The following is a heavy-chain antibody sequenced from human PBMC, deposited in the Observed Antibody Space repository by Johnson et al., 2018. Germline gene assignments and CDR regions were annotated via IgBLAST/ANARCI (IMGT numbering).Heavy chain of an antibody. V-gene: IGHV3-23*01. J-gene: IGHJ6*02. CDR1: GFTFTNYA. CDR2: ISAGGSSK. CDR3: ARVGNGASATKFYYFYYGMDV. Sequence: VQSGRSLRLSCAPSGFTFTNYAMSWVRQAPGKGLEWVSGISAGGSSKFYVDSVKGRFTISRDNSKNALYLQMNSLRAEDTAVYYCARVGNGASATKFYYFYYGMDVWGQGTTVTVSS. D-gene: IGHD2-8*01.